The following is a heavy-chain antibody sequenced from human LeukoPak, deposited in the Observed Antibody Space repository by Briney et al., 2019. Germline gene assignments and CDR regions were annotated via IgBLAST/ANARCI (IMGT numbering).Heavy chain of an antibody. Sequence: ASVKVSCKASGYTFTGYYMHWVRQAPGQGLEWMGRINPNSGGTNYAQKFQGRVTMTRDTSISTAYMELSRLRSADTAVYYCARAGSRLTGNFDYWGQGTLVTVSS. V-gene: IGHV1-2*06. CDR3: ARAGSRLTGNFDY. CDR2: INPNSGGT. CDR1: GYTFTGYY. D-gene: IGHD2-8*02. J-gene: IGHJ4*02.